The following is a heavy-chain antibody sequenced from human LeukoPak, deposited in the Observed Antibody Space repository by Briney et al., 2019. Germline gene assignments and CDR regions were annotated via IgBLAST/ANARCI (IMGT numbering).Heavy chain of an antibody. V-gene: IGHV3-48*03. CDR2: ISSSGSTI. J-gene: IGHJ6*04. CDR1: GFTFSSYE. Sequence: GGSLRLSCAASGFTFSSYEVNWVRQAPGKGLEWVSYISSSGSTIYYADSVKGRFTISRDNAKNSLYLQMNSLRAEDTAVYYCAELGITMIGGVWGKGTTVTISS. D-gene: IGHD3-10*02. CDR3: AELGITMIGGV.